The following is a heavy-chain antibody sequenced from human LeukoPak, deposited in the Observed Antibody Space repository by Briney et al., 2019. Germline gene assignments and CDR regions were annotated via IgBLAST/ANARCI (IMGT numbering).Heavy chain of an antibody. V-gene: IGHV1-8*01. Sequence: ASVKVSCKASGYTYTSYDINWVRQATGQGLEWMGWMNPNSGNTGYAQKFQGRVTMTRNTSISTAYMELSSLRSEDTALYYCAKDRLRAGGSGISFDYWGQGTQVTVSS. J-gene: IGHJ4*02. CDR3: AKDRLRAGGSGISFDY. D-gene: IGHD3-10*01. CDR1: GYTYTSYD. CDR2: MNPNSGNT.